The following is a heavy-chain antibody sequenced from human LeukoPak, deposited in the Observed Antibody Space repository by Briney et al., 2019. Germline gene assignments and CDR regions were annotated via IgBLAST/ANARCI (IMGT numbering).Heavy chain of an antibody. Sequence: RGSLRLSCAASGFTVSSNYMIWVRQAAGKGLEWASVIYSGGSTYYADSVKGRFTISRDNSKNTLYLQMNSLRAEDTAVYYCAREMTSPYYDHPPDYWGQGTLVTVSS. J-gene: IGHJ4*02. V-gene: IGHV3-66*01. CDR2: IYSGGST. D-gene: IGHD3-22*01. CDR3: AREMTSPYYDHPPDY. CDR1: GFTVSSNY.